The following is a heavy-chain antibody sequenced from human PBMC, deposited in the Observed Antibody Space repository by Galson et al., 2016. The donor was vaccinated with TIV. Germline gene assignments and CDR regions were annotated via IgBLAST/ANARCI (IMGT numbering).Heavy chain of an antibody. CDR2: IYSSDTT. V-gene: IGHV3-53*01. Sequence: SLRLSCAASGFAVSYKHMIWVRQTPGKGLEWVSLIYSSDTTSYADSVRGRFTISRDNSRNTLFLEMNSLRVEDTAIYYCAREGRGAAYPNNFDYWGQGTLVTVSS. CDR3: AREGRGAAYPNNFDY. J-gene: IGHJ4*02. CDR1: GFAVSYKH. D-gene: IGHD1-26*01.